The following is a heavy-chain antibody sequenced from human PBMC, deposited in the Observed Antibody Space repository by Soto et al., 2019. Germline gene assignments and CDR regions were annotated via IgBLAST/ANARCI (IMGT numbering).Heavy chain of an antibody. CDR2: IYYSGNT. V-gene: IGHV4-61*08. CDR3: ARIPVDTSMIYWLDP. D-gene: IGHD5-18*01. J-gene: IGHJ5*02. CDR1: GGSVSSGAYY. Sequence: LSLTCTVSGGSVSSGAYYWSWIRQPPGKGLEWIGYIYYSGNTNYNPSLKSRVIISVDTSKNLFSLKLTSVTAADTAVYYCARIPVDTSMIYWLDPWGQGTLVTVSS.